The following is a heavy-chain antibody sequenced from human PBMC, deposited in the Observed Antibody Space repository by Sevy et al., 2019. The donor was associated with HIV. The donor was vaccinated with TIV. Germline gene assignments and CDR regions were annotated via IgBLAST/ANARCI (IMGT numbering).Heavy chain of an antibody. J-gene: IGHJ6*02. V-gene: IGHV3-30*02. D-gene: IGHD2-8*01. CDR1: GFSLTTSD. Sequence: GGSLRLSCAASGFSLTTSDMHWVRLAPGKGLEWVAYLRNDGSNKDYADSVRDRFTISRDSPKNTLYLQLNSLRDEDTAIYYCARGRKSTEEWLEELDYYYGLDVWGQGTTVTVSS. CDR2: LRNDGSNK. CDR3: ARGRKSTEEWLEELDYYYGLDV.